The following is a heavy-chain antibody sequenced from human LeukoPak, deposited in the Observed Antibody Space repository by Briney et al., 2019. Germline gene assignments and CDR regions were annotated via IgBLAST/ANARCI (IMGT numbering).Heavy chain of an antibody. CDR1: GGTFSHYA. D-gene: IGHD3-10*02. J-gene: IGHJ5*02. CDR3: ARGAYVDLRGSFDP. Sequence: EASVKVACKASGGTFSHYAISWVRQAPGQGLEWMGGILPITATSNYAQKFQGRVSFTADESTSTAYMELSSLRSDDTAVYYCARGAYVDLRGSFDPWGQGTLVTVSS. V-gene: IGHV1-69*13. CDR2: ILPITATS.